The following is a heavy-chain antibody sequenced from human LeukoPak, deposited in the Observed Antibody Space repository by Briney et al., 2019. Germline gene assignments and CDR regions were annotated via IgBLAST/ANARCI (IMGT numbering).Heavy chain of an antibody. CDR1: RFTFSNYG. Sequence: GGSLSLSCAASRFTFSNYGMHWVRQAPGKGLEWVAVIWYDGSNKYYADSVKGRFTISRDNSKNTLYLQMNSLRAEDTAVYYCARGRGYDSGTYNYAFSDYWGQGTLVTVSS. J-gene: IGHJ4*02. CDR3: ARGRGYDSGTYNYAFSDY. CDR2: IWYDGSNK. V-gene: IGHV3-33*01. D-gene: IGHD3-22*01.